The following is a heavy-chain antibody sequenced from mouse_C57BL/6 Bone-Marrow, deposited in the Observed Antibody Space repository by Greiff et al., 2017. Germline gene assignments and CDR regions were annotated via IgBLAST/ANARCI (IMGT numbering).Heavy chain of an antibody. V-gene: IGHV1-59*01. Sequence: VQLQQPGAELVRPGTSVKLSCKASGYTFTSYWMHWVKQRPGQGLEWIGVIDPSDSYTNYNQKFKGKATLTVDKSSSTAYMQLNSLTSEDSAVYYCSRHTLFITTVDWGQGTSLSVTA. CDR2: IDPSDSYT. CDR1: GYTFTSYW. D-gene: IGHD1-1*01. CDR3: SRHTLFITTVD. J-gene: IGHJ2*03.